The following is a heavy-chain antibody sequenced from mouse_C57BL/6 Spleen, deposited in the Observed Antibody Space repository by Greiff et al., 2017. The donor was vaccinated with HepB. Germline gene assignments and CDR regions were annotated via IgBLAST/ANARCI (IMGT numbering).Heavy chain of an antibody. Sequence: QVQLQQSGAELVRPGASVTLSCKASGYTFTDYEMHWVKQTPVHGLEWIGAIDPETGGTAYNQKFKGKAILTADKSSSTAYMELRSLTSEDSAVYYCTRAELLRYGAYWGQGTLVTVSA. V-gene: IGHV1-15*01. CDR2: IDPETGGT. CDR1: GYTFTDYE. D-gene: IGHD1-1*01. CDR3: TRAELLRYGAY. J-gene: IGHJ3*01.